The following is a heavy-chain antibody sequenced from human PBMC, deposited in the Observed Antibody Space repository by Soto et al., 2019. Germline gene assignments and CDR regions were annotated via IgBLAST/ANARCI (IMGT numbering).Heavy chain of an antibody. D-gene: IGHD4-17*01. CDR2: IHERGVT. V-gene: IGHV4-59*02. CDR1: GGSVSDYY. Sequence: SETLSLTCNVSGGSVSDYYWSWIRQAPGKGLEWIGYIHERGVTNYNPSLKSRVTMSVDTSKNQFSLTLRSVHTADTAIYFCARGPAGDYGHWGRGTLVTVSS. J-gene: IGHJ4*02. CDR3: ARGPAGDYGH.